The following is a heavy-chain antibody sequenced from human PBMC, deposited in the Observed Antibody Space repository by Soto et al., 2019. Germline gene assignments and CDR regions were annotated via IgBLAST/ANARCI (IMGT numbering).Heavy chain of an antibody. CDR1: GGSITSGGYY. J-gene: IGHJ4*02. CDR3: ASAPLGTPFGYIKY. CDR2: IYNSGST. V-gene: IGHV4-31*03. Sequence: QAQLQESGPGLVKPSQTLSLTCTVYGGSITSGGYYWSWIRKHPGKGLEWIGNIYNSGSTYYHPSFKIRVTRSVDTSKNQFSLKLSAVTAADTAVYYCASAPLGTPFGYIKYWGQGTLVNVSS. D-gene: IGHD3-16*01.